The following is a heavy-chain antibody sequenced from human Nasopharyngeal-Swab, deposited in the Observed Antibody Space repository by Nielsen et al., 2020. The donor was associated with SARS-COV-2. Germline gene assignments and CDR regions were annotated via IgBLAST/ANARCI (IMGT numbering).Heavy chain of an antibody. V-gene: IGHV3-23*01. J-gene: IGHJ4*02. Sequence: GESLKISCAASGFTLSSYVMNWVRQAPGKGLEWVSSFSSRTGTTYYADSVKGRFTISIDNSENTLYLQMNSLRAEDTAVYYCAYIRGWGQGTLVTVSS. CDR2: FSSRTGTT. CDR1: GFTLSSYV. CDR3: AYIRG.